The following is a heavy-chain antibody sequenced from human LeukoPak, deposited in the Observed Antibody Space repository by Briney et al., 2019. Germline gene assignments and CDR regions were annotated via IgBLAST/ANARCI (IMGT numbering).Heavy chain of an antibody. CDR3: ARGGLHDYGDY. CDR1: GFIVSSFW. Sequence: GGSLRLSCAASGFIVSSFWMSSVRQAPGKGLEWVANIRQDGSEKYYVDSVKGRFTISRDNAKNSLYLQMNSLRAEDTAVYYCARGGLHDYGDYWGQGTLVTVSS. V-gene: IGHV3-7*01. CDR2: IRQDGSEK. J-gene: IGHJ4*02. D-gene: IGHD5-24*01.